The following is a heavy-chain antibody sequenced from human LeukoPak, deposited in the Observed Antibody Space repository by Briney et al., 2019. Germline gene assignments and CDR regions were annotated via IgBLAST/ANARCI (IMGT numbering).Heavy chain of an antibody. V-gene: IGHV4-4*07. J-gene: IGHJ4*02. CDR1: GGSISSYY. CDR2: IYTSGST. Sequence: PSETLSLTCTVSGGSISSYYWSWIRQPAGKGLEWIGRIYTSGSTNYNPSLKSRVTMSVDTSKNQFSLKLSSVTAADTAVYYCARGYCSGGSCYSRDWGQGTLVTVSS. D-gene: IGHD2-15*01. CDR3: ARGYCSGGSCYSRD.